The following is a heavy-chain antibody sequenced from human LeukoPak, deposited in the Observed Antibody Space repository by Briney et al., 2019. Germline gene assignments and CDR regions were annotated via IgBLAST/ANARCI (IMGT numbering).Heavy chain of an antibody. V-gene: IGHV4-34*01. CDR1: GGSFSGYY. CDR2: INHSGST. Sequence: PSETLSLTCAVYGGSFSGYYWSWIRQPPGKGLEWIGEINHSGSTNYNLSLKSRVTISVDTSKNQFSLKLSSVTAADTAVYYCARDSRYCSSTSCENYYYYGMDVWGQGTTVTVSS. CDR3: ARDSRYCSSTSCENYYYYGMDV. J-gene: IGHJ6*02. D-gene: IGHD2-2*01.